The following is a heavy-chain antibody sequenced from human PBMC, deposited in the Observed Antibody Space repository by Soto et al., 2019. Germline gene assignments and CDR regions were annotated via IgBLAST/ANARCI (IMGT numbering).Heavy chain of an antibody. CDR3: ARGPDYGDYNYYYGMDV. J-gene: IGHJ6*02. Sequence: ASVKVSCKASGYTFTGYYMHWVRQAPGQGLEWMGWINPNSGGTNYAQKFQGWVTMTRDTSISTAYMELSRLRSDDTAVYYCARGPDYGDYNYYYGMDVWGQGTTVTVSS. D-gene: IGHD4-17*01. CDR1: GYTFTGYY. CDR2: INPNSGGT. V-gene: IGHV1-2*04.